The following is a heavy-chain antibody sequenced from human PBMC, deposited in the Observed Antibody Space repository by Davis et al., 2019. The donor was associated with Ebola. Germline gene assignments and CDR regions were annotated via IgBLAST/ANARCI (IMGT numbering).Heavy chain of an antibody. Sequence: PGGSLRLSCTVSGGSISSYYWSWIRQPAGKGLEWIGRIYTSGSTNYNPSLKSRVTMSVDTSKNQFSLKLSSVTAADTAVYYCARDSIVVVVAATYYYYGMDVWGQGTTVTVSS. J-gene: IGHJ6*02. CDR2: IYTSGST. V-gene: IGHV4-4*07. CDR1: GGSISSYY. D-gene: IGHD2-15*01. CDR3: ARDSIVVVVAATYYYYGMDV.